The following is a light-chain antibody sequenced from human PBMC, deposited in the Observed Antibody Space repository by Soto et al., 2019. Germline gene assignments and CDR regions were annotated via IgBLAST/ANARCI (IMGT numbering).Light chain of an antibody. J-gene: IGKJ1*01. Sequence: EILLTQSPGTLSLSPGERATLSCGASQSVSNNYLAWYQQKPRQAPRLLIYGASNRATGIPDSLSGSGSGTDFTLTISRLAPEDFAVYYCQQYGSPGTYGHGTKVDIK. CDR2: GAS. CDR1: QSVSNNY. V-gene: IGKV3-20*01. CDR3: QQYGSPGT.